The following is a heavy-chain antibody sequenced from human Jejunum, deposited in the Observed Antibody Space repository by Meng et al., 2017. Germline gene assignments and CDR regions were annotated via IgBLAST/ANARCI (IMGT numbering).Heavy chain of an antibody. D-gene: IGHD1-26*01. CDR3: ARDTRSASQWDYFDS. V-gene: IGHV3-7*01. Sequence: GESLKISCVASGLTFSDYWMSWVRQVPGKGLEWVANIKQDGSEEHYVDSVRGRFTISRDNAKSSLYLQMNSLRAEDTAVYYCARDTRSASQWDYFDSWGQGTRVTVSS. CDR2: IKQDGSEE. J-gene: IGHJ4*02. CDR1: GLTFSDYW.